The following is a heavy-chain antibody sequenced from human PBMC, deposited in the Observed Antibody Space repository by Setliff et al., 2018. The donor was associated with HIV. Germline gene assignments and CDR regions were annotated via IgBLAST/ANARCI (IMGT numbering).Heavy chain of an antibody. CDR2: ISAYNGNT. V-gene: IGHV1-18*01. J-gene: IGHJ3*02. CDR1: GYTFTSYG. D-gene: IGHD6-19*01. Sequence: GASVKVSCKASGYTFTSYGIRWVRQAPGEVLAWMGWISAYNGNTNYEQKLQGRVTMTTDTSTSTAYMELRSLRSDDTAVYYCARDLGRSSGWYFLAGSGDAFDIWGQGTMVTVSS. CDR3: ARDLGRSSGWYFLAGSGDAFDI.